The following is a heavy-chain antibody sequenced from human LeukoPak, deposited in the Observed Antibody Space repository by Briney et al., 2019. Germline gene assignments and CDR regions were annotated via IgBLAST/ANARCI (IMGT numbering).Heavy chain of an antibody. D-gene: IGHD3-22*01. V-gene: IGHV4-39*07. CDR3: ARLGSMIVVVTPDGWLDS. Sequence: SETLSLTCTVSGGSISSSSYYWGWIRQPPGKGLEWIGTIYHTGTTYYNPSLKSRVTISVDTSKNQFSLKLSSVTAADTAVYYCARLGSMIVVVTPDGWLDSWGQGTLVTVSS. CDR1: GGSISSSSYY. CDR2: IYHTGTT. J-gene: IGHJ5*01.